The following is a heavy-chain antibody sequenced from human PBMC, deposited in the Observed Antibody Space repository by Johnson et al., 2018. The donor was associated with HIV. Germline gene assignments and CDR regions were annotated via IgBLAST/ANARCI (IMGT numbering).Heavy chain of an antibody. D-gene: IGHD1-26*01. J-gene: IGHJ3*02. CDR3: AREGGSYKYDAFGI. Sequence: VQLVESGGGVVRPGGSQRLSCAAYGFIFDDYGMSWVRQAPGKGLEWVSSINWNGGSTGYGESVKGRFTISRDNAKNSLYLQMNSLRAEDTALYYGAREGGSYKYDAFGIWGQGTVVTVSS. CDR1: GFIFDDYG. V-gene: IGHV3-20*04. CDR2: INWNGGST.